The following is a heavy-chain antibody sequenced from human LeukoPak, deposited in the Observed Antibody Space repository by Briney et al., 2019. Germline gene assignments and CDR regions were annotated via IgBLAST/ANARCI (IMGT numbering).Heavy chain of an antibody. V-gene: IGHV4-38-2*01. Sequence: PSETLSLTCAVSGYSISRGSFWGWIRQTPGKGLEWLGSIYHSGITYYNPSLKSRVTISVDKSMNQFSLEMSSVTAADTAVYYCARVVRGLMIPDYWGQGTLVTVSS. J-gene: IGHJ4*02. CDR1: GYSISRGSF. CDR2: IYHSGIT. D-gene: IGHD3-10*01. CDR3: ARVVRGLMIPDY.